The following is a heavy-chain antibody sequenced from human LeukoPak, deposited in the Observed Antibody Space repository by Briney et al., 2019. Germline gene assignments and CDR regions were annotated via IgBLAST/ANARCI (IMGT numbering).Heavy chain of an antibody. CDR3: ARKGYYYDSSGYYSSRWFDP. D-gene: IGHD3-22*01. J-gene: IGHJ5*02. V-gene: IGHV4-30-2*01. CDR2: IYHSGST. CDR1: GGSISSGGYS. Sequence: SETLSLTCAVSGGSISSGGYSWSWIRQPPGKGLEWIGYIYHSGSTYYNPSLKSRVTISVDTSKNQFSLKLSSVTAADTAVYYCARKGYYYDSSGYYSSRWFDPWDQGTLVTVSS.